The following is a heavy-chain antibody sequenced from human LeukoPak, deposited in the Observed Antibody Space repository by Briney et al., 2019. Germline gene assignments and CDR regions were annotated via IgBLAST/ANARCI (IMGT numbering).Heavy chain of an antibody. V-gene: IGHV3-23*01. Sequence: GGSLRLSCAASGFTLSSYAMSWVRQAPGKGLEWVSAISGSGGSTYYAGSVKGRFTISRDNSKNTLYLQMNSLRAEDTAAYYCAKELKLVGATQYYFDYWGQGTLVTVSS. J-gene: IGHJ4*02. CDR3: AKELKLVGATQYYFDY. D-gene: IGHD1-26*01. CDR2: ISGSGGST. CDR1: GFTLSSYA.